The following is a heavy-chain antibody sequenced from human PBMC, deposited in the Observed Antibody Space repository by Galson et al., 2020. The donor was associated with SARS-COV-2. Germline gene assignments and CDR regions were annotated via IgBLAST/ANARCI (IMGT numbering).Heavy chain of an antibody. V-gene: IGHV3-23*01. CDR1: GFTFSSYA. D-gene: IGHD2-2*01. Sequence: GESLKISCAGSGFTFSSYAMTWVRQAPGKGLEWVSSISGSGATTFYANSVKGRFTLSRDSSKKTLYLQMNSLRVDDTAVYYCTKIHCTTTSCYLDYWGRGTLVTVSS. J-gene: IGHJ4*02. CDR2: ISGSGATT. CDR3: TKIHCTTTSCYLDY.